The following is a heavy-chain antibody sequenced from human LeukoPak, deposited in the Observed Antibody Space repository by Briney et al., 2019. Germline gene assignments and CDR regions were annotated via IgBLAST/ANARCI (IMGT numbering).Heavy chain of an antibody. CDR3: ARNLGNYYYYGMDV. J-gene: IGHJ6*02. D-gene: IGHD1-26*01. V-gene: IGHV4-39*01. Sequence: SETLSLTCTVSGGSFRSSSYYWGWIRQPPGKGLEWIGSIYYSGSTYYNPSLKSRVAISVDTSKNQFSLKLSSVTAADTAVYYCARNLGNYYYYGMDVWGQGTTVTVSS. CDR1: GGSFRSSSYY. CDR2: IYYSGST.